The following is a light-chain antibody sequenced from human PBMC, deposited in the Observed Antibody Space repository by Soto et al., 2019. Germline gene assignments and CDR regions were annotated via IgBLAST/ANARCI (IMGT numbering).Light chain of an antibody. V-gene: IGKV3-20*01. J-gene: IGKJ1*01. CDR2: GAS. Sequence: EIVLTQSPGTLSLSPGERATLSCRASQSVSSSYLAWYQQKPGQAPRLLIYGASSRATGIPDRFSGSGSGTAFTLPISRLEPEDCAVYYCQQYGSSPWTFGQGTKVEIK. CDR1: QSVSSSY. CDR3: QQYGSSPWT.